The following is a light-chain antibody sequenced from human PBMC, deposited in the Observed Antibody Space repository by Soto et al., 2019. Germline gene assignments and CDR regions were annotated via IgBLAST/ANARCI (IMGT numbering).Light chain of an antibody. Sequence: DIRITHSPSSLCASVGDRVTITCRASQAIHSYLNWYQQKPGKAPNLLIFATSTLQSGVPSRFSGSGSGTDFTLTISSLQPEDFATYYCQQRETFGPGTKVDIK. CDR3: QQRET. J-gene: IGKJ3*01. V-gene: IGKV1-39*01. CDR1: QAIHSY. CDR2: ATS.